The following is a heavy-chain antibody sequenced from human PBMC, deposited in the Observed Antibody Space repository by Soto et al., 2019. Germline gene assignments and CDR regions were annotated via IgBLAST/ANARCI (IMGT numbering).Heavy chain of an antibody. D-gene: IGHD3-22*01. Sequence: PWGSLRLSCVASGFAFNKHALALVRHSPLKGLEWVSAISGSGSSTYDSDSVKGRFTISRDNSNNTLYLQMNSLRAEDTAIYYCARTPGVITVISAFDHWGQGTPVTVSS. CDR2: ISGSGSST. V-gene: IGHV3-23*01. CDR3: ARTPGVITVISAFDH. J-gene: IGHJ4*02. CDR1: GFAFNKHA.